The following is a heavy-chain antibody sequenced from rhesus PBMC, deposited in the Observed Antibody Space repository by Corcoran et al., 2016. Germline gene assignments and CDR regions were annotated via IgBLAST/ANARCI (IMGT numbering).Heavy chain of an antibody. CDR1: GFTFSSYG. D-gene: IGHD2-21*01. J-gene: IGHJ4*01. V-gene: IGHV3S5*01. CDR3: AKDPNLLYPSYYFDY. Sequence: EVQLVESGGGLVQPGGSLRLSCAASGFTFSSYGMSWVRQAPGKGLEWVSYICNGGVSTYYPASVKCRFTISRDNSKNTLSLQMNSLRAEDTAVYYCAKDPNLLYPSYYFDYWGQGVLVTVSS. CDR2: ICNGGVST.